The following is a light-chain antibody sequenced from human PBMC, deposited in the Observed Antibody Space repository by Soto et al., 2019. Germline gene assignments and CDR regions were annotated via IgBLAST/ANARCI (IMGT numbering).Light chain of an antibody. Sequence: EIVLTQSPGTLSLSPGERATLPCRASQSVSSSYLAWYQQKPGQAPRLLLYGASSRATGIPDRFSGSGSGTDFTLTISRLEPEDFAVYYCQQYGSSLLFTFGPGTKVDIK. V-gene: IGKV3-20*01. CDR3: QQYGSSLLFT. J-gene: IGKJ3*01. CDR2: GAS. CDR1: QSVSSSY.